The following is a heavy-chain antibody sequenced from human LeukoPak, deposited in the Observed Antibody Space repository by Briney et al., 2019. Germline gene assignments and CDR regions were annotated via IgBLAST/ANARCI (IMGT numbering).Heavy chain of an antibody. Sequence: ASVKVSLKASGYTFTVYYMPLVRQGPGQGLEWMGWINPNSGGTNYAQKFQGRVTMTRDTSISTAYMELSRLRSDDTAVYYCARSAVPELFDYWGQGTLVTVSS. CDR2: INPNSGGT. D-gene: IGHD1-14*01. CDR1: GYTFTVYY. V-gene: IGHV1-2*02. CDR3: ARSAVPELFDY. J-gene: IGHJ4*02.